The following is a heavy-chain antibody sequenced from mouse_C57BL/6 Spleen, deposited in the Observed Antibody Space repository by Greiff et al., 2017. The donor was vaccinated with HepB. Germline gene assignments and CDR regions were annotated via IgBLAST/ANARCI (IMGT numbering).Heavy chain of an antibody. D-gene: IGHD2-3*01. CDR3: ARWGGYYD. CDR2: IYPSDSET. J-gene: IGHJ2*01. V-gene: IGHV1-61*01. CDR1: GYTFTSYW. Sequence: QVQLKQPGAELVRPGSSVKLSCKASGYTFTSYWMDWVKQRPGQGLEWIGNIYPSDSETHYNQKFKDKATLTVDKSSSTAYMQLSSLTSEDSAVYYCARWGGYYDWGQGTTLTVSS.